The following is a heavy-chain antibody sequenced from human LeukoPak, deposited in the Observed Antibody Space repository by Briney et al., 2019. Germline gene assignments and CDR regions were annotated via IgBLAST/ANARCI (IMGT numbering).Heavy chain of an antibody. Sequence: TGGSLRLSCAASGFTFSSYSMSWVRQAPGKGLEWVSAISGSGGSTYYADSVKGRFTISRDNSKDTLYLQMNNLRVEDTAIYYCAKGPFFYYDASGYNYFDSWGQGTLVTVSS. CDR3: AKGPFFYYDASGYNYFDS. CDR1: GFTFSSYS. CDR2: ISGSGGST. V-gene: IGHV3-23*01. J-gene: IGHJ4*02. D-gene: IGHD3-22*01.